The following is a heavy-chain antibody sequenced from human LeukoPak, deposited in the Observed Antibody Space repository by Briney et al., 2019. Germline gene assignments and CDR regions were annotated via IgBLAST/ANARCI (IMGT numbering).Heavy chain of an antibody. D-gene: IGHD2-2*01. CDR2: IYYSGST. J-gene: IGHJ5*02. CDR3: ARRYCSSTSCLLSWFDP. Sequence: SETLSLTCTVSGGSISSSSYYWGWIRQPPGKGLEWIGSIYYSGSTYYNPSLKSRVTISVDTSKNQFSLKLRSVTAADTAVYYCARRYCSSTSCLLSWFDPWGQGTLVTVSS. CDR1: GGSISSSSYY. V-gene: IGHV4-39*01.